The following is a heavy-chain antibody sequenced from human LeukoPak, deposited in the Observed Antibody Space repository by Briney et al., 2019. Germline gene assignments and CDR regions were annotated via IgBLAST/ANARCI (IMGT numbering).Heavy chain of an antibody. CDR3: AKGRLVVTATPIDY. D-gene: IGHD2-21*02. CDR2: ISGGGGST. V-gene: IGHV3-23*01. J-gene: IGHJ4*02. Sequence: GGSLRLSRAASGFTFSSYAMSWVRQAPGKGLEWVSAISGGGGSTYYADSVKGRFTISRDNSKNTLYLQMNSLRAEDTAVYYCAKGRLVVTATPIDYWGQGTLVTVSS. CDR1: GFTFSSYA.